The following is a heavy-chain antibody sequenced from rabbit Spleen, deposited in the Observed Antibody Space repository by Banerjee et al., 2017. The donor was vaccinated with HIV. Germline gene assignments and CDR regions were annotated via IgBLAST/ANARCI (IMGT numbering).Heavy chain of an antibody. V-gene: IGHV1S40*01. J-gene: IGHJ4*01. CDR3: ARDLIGVIGWNFNL. Sequence: QSLEESGGDLVKPGASLTLTCTASGFSFSSSDYMCWVRQAPGKGLEWISCIAGSSSGFTYSASWAKGRFIMSRTSSTTVTLQMTSLTAADTATYFCARDLIGVIGWNFNLWGPGTLVTVS. CDR1: GFSFSSSDY. D-gene: IGHD1-1*01. CDR2: IAGSSSGFT.